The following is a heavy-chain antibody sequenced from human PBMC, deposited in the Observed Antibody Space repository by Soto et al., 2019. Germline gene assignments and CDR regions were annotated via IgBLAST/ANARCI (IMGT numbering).Heavy chain of an antibody. D-gene: IGHD3-3*01. V-gene: IGHV1-58*02. CDR3: AADQTPYYDFWSGPGAFDI. CDR2: IVVGSGNT. J-gene: IGHJ3*02. Sequence: GASVKVSCKASGFTFTSSAMQWVRQARGQLLEWIGWIVVGSGNTNYAQKFQERVTITRDMSTSTAYMELSSLRSEDTAVYYCAADQTPYYDFWSGPGAFDIWGQGTMVTVSS. CDR1: GFTFTSSA.